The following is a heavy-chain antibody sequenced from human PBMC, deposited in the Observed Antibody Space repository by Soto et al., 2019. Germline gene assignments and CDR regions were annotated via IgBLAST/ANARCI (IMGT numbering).Heavy chain of an antibody. CDR3: TRDQFDFWSGYSLDAFDI. V-gene: IGHV1-18*04. CDR1: GYTFTSYG. CDR2: ISPYNGNT. Sequence: QVQLVQSGAEEKKPGASVKVSCKASGYTFTSYGITWVRQAPGQGLEWMGWISPYNGNTNYVQKLQGRVTLTTDTSTSTAYMEVRSLRSDDTAVYYCTRDQFDFWSGYSLDAFDIWGQGTLVTVSS. D-gene: IGHD3-3*01. J-gene: IGHJ3*02.